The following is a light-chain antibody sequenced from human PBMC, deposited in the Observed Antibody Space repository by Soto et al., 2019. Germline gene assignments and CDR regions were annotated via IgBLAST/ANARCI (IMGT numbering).Light chain of an antibody. CDR2: DVS. V-gene: IGKV3D-20*01. CDR3: HQFGSSLT. CDR1: QSISSIY. Sequence: EVVLTQSPATLSLSPGERATLSCGASQSISSIYLAWYQQKPGLAPRLLMYDVSKRFTGTPDRFSGSGSGTDFTLTITALEPEDSAVYYCHQFGSSLTVGGGTKVEVK. J-gene: IGKJ4*01.